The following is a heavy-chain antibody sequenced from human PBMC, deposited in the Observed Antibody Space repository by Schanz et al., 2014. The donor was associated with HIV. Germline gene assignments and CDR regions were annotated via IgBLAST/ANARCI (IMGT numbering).Heavy chain of an antibody. CDR2: MNNDVSSR. Sequence: VQLVESGGGVVQPGRSLRLSCAASGFTFRNYGMHWVRQAPGKGLEWVSRMNNDVSSRLYADSVKGRFTISRDNAKNTLYLQMNSLRDEDTAVYYCARRSSDGGYYDNWGQGTLVTVSS. CDR3: ARRSSDGGYYDN. V-gene: IGHV3-74*02. D-gene: IGHD2-15*01. J-gene: IGHJ4*02. CDR1: GFTFRNYG.